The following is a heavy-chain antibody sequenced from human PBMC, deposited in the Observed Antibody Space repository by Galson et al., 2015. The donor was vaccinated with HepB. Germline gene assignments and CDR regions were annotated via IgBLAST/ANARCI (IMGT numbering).Heavy chain of an antibody. D-gene: IGHD2-15*01. CDR1: GDSVSRGTYS. J-gene: IGHJ4*02. CDR2: VYSTGST. CDR3: ASLVVRSPGYY. Sequence: SETLSLTCTVSGDSVSRGTYSWGWIRQPPGKGLEWVGSVYSTGSTSYNPSLKSRVTVSMDTSKNQFSLKSHSVTAADTAVYYCASLVVRSPGYYWCQGTLVTVSS. V-gene: IGHV4-39*01.